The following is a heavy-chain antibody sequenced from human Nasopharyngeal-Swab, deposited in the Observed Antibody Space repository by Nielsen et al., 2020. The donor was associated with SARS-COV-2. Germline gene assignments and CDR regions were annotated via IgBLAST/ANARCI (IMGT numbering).Heavy chain of an antibody. CDR2: ISSSGSTI. Sequence: GGSLRLSCAASGFTFSSYEMNWVRQAPGKGLEWVSYISSSGSTIYYADSVKGRFTISRDNAKNSLYLQMNSLRAEDTAVYYCARDHHYHFWSGYPGLFDPWGQGTLVTVSS. CDR3: ARDHHYHFWSGYPGLFDP. J-gene: IGHJ5*02. V-gene: IGHV3-48*03. D-gene: IGHD3-3*01. CDR1: GFTFSSYE.